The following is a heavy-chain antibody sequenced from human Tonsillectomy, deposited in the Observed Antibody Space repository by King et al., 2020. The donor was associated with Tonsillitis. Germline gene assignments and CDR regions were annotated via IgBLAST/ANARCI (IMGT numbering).Heavy chain of an antibody. CDR3: ARERQGQFGY. CDR2: IWYEGSNK. J-gene: IGHJ4*02. Sequence: VQLVESGGGVVQPGRSLRLSCAASGFTFSSYGMHWVRQAPGTGLEWGAVIWYEGSNKYYADSVKGRFTISRDNSKNTLYLQMNSRRAEDTAVYYCARERQGQFGYWGQGTLVTVSS. CDR1: GFTFSSYG. D-gene: IGHD3-10*01. V-gene: IGHV3-33*08.